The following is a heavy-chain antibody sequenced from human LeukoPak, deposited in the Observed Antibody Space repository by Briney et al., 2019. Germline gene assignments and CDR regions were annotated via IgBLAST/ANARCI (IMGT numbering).Heavy chain of an antibody. CDR1: GGSINSYY. CDR3: ARVGYIGSSWLFDY. CDR2: IYTTGTT. D-gene: IGHD1-26*01. J-gene: IGHJ4*02. V-gene: IGHV4-4*07. Sequence: SETLSLTCTVSGGSINSYYCSSVRQPAGKGLEWIGRIYTTGTTNYNPSLSSRLTMSVDTSKNQFSLNLKSVTAADTAVYYCARVGYIGSSWLFDYWGQGTLVTVSS.